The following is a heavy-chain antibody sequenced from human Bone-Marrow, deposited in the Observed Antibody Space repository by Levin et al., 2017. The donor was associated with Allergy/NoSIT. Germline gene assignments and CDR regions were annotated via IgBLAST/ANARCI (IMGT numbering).Heavy chain of an antibody. J-gene: IGHJ6*02. V-gene: IGHV3-30*18. D-gene: IGHD3-10*01. CDR3: AKEYGRKMDV. Sequence: TGGSLRLSCAASGFTFSSYGMHWVRQAPGKGLEWVAFISYDGTNKYYGDSVKGRFTISRDSPKKTLHLQMNSLRAEDTAVYYCAKEYGRKMDVWGQGTTVTVSS. CDR1: GFTFSSYG. CDR2: ISYDGTNK.